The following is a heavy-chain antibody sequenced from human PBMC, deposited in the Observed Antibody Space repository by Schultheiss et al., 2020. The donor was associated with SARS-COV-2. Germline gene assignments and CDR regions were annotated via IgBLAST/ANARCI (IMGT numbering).Heavy chain of an antibody. Sequence: SGPTLVKPTQTLTLTCTFSGFSLSTSGVGVGWIRQPPGKALEWLAHIFSNDEKSYSTSLKSRLTISKDTSKNQVVLTMTNMDPVDTATYYCARMASSSFCSCPDYWGQGTLVTVSS. D-gene: IGHD6-6*01. CDR2: IFSNDEK. V-gene: IGHV2-5*01. J-gene: IGHJ4*02. CDR1: GFSLSTSGVG. CDR3: ARMASSSFCSCPDY.